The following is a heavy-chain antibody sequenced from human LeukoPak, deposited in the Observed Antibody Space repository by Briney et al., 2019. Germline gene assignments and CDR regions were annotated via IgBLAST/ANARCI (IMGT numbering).Heavy chain of an antibody. Sequence: SETLSLTCTVSGYSISSGYYWGWIRQPPGKGLEWIGSIYHGGSTYYNPSLKSRVTISVDTSKNQFSLKLSSVTAADTAVYYCARDSGSYYDHFDYWGQGTLVTVSS. CDR2: IYHGGST. V-gene: IGHV4-38-2*02. D-gene: IGHD1-26*01. J-gene: IGHJ4*02. CDR1: GYSISSGYY. CDR3: ARDSGSYYDHFDY.